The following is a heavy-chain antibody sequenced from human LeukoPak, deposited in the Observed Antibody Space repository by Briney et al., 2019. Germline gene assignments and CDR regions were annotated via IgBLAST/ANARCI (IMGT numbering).Heavy chain of an antibody. CDR3: ARIGYSSSSLDY. CDR1: GFTFTKFW. CDR2: LNPDGSVK. V-gene: IGHV3-7*01. J-gene: IGHJ4*02. D-gene: IGHD6-6*01. Sequence: GGSLRLSRAASGFTFTKFWMTWVRQAPGKGLEWVANLNPDGSVKYFVGSVKGRFTVSRDNAKNSQYLQMNSLRAEDTAVYYYARIGYSSSSLDYWGQGTLVTVSS.